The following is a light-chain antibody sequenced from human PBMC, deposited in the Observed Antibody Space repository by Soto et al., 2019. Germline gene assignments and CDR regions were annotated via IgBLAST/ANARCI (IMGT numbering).Light chain of an antibody. CDR3: QQYHNLWT. CDR2: RAS. Sequence: EIVMTQSAATLSVSAGERATLSCTASHYVYSNVAWFQQRPGQAPRLLIYRASTRATGTPARFSGSGSGTEFTLTITSLQSEDFALYYCQQYHNLWTFGQGTKVDIK. CDR1: HYVYSN. J-gene: IGKJ1*01. V-gene: IGKV3-15*01.